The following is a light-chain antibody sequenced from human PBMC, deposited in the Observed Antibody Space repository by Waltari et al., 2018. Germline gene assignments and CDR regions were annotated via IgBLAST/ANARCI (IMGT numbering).Light chain of an antibody. CDR2: KAS. Sequence: DIQMTQSPSNLSASLGVRVTITCRASQSISTWLDLYSPKPGKTPILLIYKASTLHSDDPSRFSGSGCETECTLTISSLQPDDFETLYCQHDDEYPHTFGGGTKVEIK. J-gene: IGKJ4*01. V-gene: IGKV1-5*03. CDR3: QHDDEYPHT. CDR1: QSISTW.